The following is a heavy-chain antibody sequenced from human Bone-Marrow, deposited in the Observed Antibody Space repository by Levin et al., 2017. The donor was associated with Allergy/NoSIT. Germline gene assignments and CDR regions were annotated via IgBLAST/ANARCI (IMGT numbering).Heavy chain of an antibody. CDR2: IKQDGSEK. D-gene: IGHD6-19*01. J-gene: IGHJ4*02. CDR1: GFTFSSYW. Sequence: GGSLRLSCAASGFTFSSYWMSWVRQAPGKGLEWVANIKQDGSEKYYVDSVKGRFTISRDNAKNSLYLQMNSLRAEDTAVYYCARECVGSRYSSGWYYFDYWGQGTLVTVSS. CDR3: ARECVGSRYSSGWYYFDY. V-gene: IGHV3-7*01.